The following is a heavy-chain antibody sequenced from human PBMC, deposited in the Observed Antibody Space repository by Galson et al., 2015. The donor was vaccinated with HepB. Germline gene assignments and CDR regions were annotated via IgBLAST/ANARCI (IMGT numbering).Heavy chain of an antibody. D-gene: IGHD6-19*01. CDR3: ARGEQWLEGYSDL. V-gene: IGHV3-11*01. J-gene: IGHJ2*01. CDR2: ISSSGSTI. CDR1: GFTFSDYY. Sequence: SLRLSCAASGFTFSDYYMSWIRQAPGKGLEWVSYISSSGSTIYYADSVKGRFTISRDNAKNSLYLQMNSLRADDTAVYYCARGEQWLEGYSDLWGRGTLVTVSS.